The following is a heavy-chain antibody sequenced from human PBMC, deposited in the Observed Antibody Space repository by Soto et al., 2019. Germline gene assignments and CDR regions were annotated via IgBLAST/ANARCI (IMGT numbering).Heavy chain of an antibody. CDR1: GASIRSGVYY. V-gene: IGHV4-31*03. J-gene: IGHJ4*02. CDR3: ARIEMASIK. CDR2: IYYTGST. Sequence: KTSETLSLTCSVSGASIRSGVYYWSWLRQSPGKGLEWIGHIYYTGSTFYSPSLKSRLTISLDTSKNQFSLELRSVTAADTAMYYCARIEMASIKWGRGTMMTVYS.